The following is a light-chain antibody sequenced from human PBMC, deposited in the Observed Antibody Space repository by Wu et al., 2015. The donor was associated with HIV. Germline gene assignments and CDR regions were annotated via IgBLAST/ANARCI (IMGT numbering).Light chain of an antibody. Sequence: EVVMTQSPATLSLSPGDTATLSCRASENVDSDLAWYQLKPGQAPRLLISGASHRAAGVSDKFSGSGSGTDFTLTISSLQSEDFAQYFCQQYSKWPPRFGQGTKLDIK. J-gene: IGKJ2*01. V-gene: IGKV3-15*01. CDR1: ENVDSD. CDR3: QQYSKWPPR. CDR2: GAS.